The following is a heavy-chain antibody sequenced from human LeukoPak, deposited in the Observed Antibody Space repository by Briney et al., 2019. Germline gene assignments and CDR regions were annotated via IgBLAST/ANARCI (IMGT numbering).Heavy chain of an antibody. CDR1: GYTFTSYG. Sequence: GASVKVSCKASGYTFTSYGISWVRQAPGQGLEWMGWISAYNGNTNYAQKLQGRVTMTTDTSTSTAYMELRSLRSDDTAVYYCARVPKTYYDILTGYYRDYYFDYWGQGTLVTVSS. V-gene: IGHV1-18*01. D-gene: IGHD3-9*01. J-gene: IGHJ4*02. CDR2: ISAYNGNT. CDR3: ARVPKTYYDILTGYYRDYYFDY.